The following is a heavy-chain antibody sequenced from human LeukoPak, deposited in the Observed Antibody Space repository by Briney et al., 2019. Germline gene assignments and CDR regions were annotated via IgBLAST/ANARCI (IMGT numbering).Heavy chain of an antibody. Sequence: GSLRLSCAASGFTFSDYYMSWIRQPPGKGLEWIGEINHSGSTNYNPSLKSRVTISVDTSKNQFSLKLSSVTAADTAVYYCATRRGNYDSSGYYYGYWGQGTPVTVSS. J-gene: IGHJ4*02. CDR2: INHSGST. D-gene: IGHD3-22*01. V-gene: IGHV4-34*08. CDR3: ATRRGNYDSSGYYYGY. CDR1: GFTFSDYY.